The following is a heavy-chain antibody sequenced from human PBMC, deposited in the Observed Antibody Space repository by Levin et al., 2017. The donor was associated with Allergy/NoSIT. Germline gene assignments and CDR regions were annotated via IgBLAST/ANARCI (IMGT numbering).Heavy chain of an antibody. CDR3: VSFQWLDATGDF. V-gene: IGHV3-64D*08. J-gene: IGHJ4*02. Sequence: GGSLRLSCSVSGFTFRSHAFHWVRQAPGKGLEYVSAINTGGDSTYYADSVKGRFTVSRDNAKNTLFLQMSSLRTEDTAVYYCVSFQWLDATGDFWGQGTLVTVSS. D-gene: IGHD6-19*01. CDR1: GFTFRSHA. CDR2: INTGGDST.